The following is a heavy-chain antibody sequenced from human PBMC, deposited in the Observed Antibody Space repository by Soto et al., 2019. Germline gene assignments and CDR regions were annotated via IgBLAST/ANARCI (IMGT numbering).Heavy chain of an antibody. J-gene: IGHJ6*02. Sequence: QVQLQQWGAGLLKPSETLSLTCAVYGGSFSGYYWSWIRQPPGKGLEWIGEINHSGSTNYNPSLKSRVTISVDTSKNQFSLKLGSVTAADTAVYYCARARGVAAGTSYYYYGMDVWGQGTTVTVSS. CDR1: GGSFSGYY. D-gene: IGHD6-13*01. CDR2: INHSGST. CDR3: ARARGVAAGTSYYYYGMDV. V-gene: IGHV4-34*01.